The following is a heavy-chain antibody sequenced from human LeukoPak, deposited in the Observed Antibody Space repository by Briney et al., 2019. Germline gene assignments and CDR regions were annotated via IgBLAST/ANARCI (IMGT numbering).Heavy chain of an antibody. CDR2: VNHNGYT. Sequence: PSETLSLTCGVSGTSFTSYYWSWIRQTPGKGLEWIGEVNHNGYTNMNPSLKSRVTISVDTSKNQFSLMMTSVTAADTAVYFCARITTGHDYWGPGTLVTVSS. CDR1: GTSFTSYY. CDR3: ARITTGHDY. D-gene: IGHD4-17*01. J-gene: IGHJ4*02. V-gene: IGHV4-34*01.